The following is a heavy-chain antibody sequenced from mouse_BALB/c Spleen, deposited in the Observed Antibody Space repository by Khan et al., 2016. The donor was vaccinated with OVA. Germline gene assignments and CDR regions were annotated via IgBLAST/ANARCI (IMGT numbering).Heavy chain of an antibody. J-gene: IGHJ3*01. CDR2: ISTYYGDA. CDR3: TRGGGGNRFAY. Sequence: QVQLKESGAELVRPGVSVKISCKGSGYTFTDFTLHWVKQSHAMSLEWIGVISTYYGDATYNQRFKDKATMTVDKSSSTAYMELARLTSEDSAICDGTRGGGGNRFAYWGQGTLVTVSA. V-gene: IGHV1S137*01. CDR1: GYTFTDFT.